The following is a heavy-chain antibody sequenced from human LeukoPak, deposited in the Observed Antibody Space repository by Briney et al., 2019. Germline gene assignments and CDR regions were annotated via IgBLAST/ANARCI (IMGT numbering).Heavy chain of an antibody. CDR2: LHTSGST. CDR1: GGSISSYY. J-gene: IGHJ5*02. CDR3: ARANDGGGIAAAGSFDP. D-gene: IGHD6-13*01. Sequence: SETLSLTCTVSGGSISSYYWSWIRQPAGEGLEWIGRLHTSGSTHYNPSLKSRVTMSVDTSKNQFSLKLSSVTAADTAVYYCARANDGGGIAAAGSFDPWGQGTLVTVSS. V-gene: IGHV4-4*07.